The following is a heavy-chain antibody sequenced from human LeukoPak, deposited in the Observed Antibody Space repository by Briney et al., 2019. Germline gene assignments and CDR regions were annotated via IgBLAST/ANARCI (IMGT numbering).Heavy chain of an antibody. CDR1: GYSFTSYW. CDR3: ARLNDFWSGYYPHLDY. D-gene: IGHD3-3*01. Sequence: GESLKISCKGSGYSFTSYWIGWVRQMPGKGLEWMGIIYPGDSDTRYSPPFQGQVTISADKSISTAYLQWSSLKASDTAMYYCARLNDFWSGYYPHLDYWGQGTLVTVSS. CDR2: IYPGDSDT. J-gene: IGHJ4*02. V-gene: IGHV5-51*01.